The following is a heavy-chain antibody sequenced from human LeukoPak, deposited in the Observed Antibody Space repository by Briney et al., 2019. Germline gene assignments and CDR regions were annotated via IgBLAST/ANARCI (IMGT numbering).Heavy chain of an antibody. D-gene: IGHD6-13*01. V-gene: IGHV3-7*01. CDR2: IKQDGSQK. Sequence: GGSLRLSCAASGSTFSNYWMSWVRQAPGKGLEWVANIKQDGSQKHYVDSVRGRFTISRDNAKNSLYLQMNSLRAEDTAVYYCAREYSSSWYPYFDYWGQGTLVTVSS. CDR1: GSTFSNYW. J-gene: IGHJ4*02. CDR3: AREYSSSWYPYFDY.